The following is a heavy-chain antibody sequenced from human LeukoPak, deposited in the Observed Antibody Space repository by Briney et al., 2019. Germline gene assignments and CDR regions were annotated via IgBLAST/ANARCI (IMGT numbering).Heavy chain of an antibody. CDR1: GYTFTGYY. D-gene: IGHD1-7*01. CDR3: AREFPRTSGFDY. CDR2: IYPNSGGT. Sequence: GASVKVSCKASGYTFTGYYMRWVRHSTGQGLEWMGWIYPNSGGTGYAQTFQGRVTMTWDTSITTAYMEPNRLTSEHTAVYYCAREFPRTSGFDYGGQGSLVTVYS. J-gene: IGHJ4*02. V-gene: IGHV1-2*02.